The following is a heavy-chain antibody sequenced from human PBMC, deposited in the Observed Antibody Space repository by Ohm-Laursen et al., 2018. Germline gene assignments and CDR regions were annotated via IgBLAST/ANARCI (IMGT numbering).Heavy chain of an antibody. Sequence: SLRLSCAASGFTFDDYAMHWVRQAPGKGLEWVSGITWNSGSIGYADSVKGRFTIARDNAKKSLYLQMNSLRAEDTALYSCAKGADLWYYFYGMDVWGQGTTVTVSS. CDR2: ITWNSGSI. CDR3: AKGADLWYYFYGMDV. J-gene: IGHJ6*02. V-gene: IGHV3-9*01. CDR1: GFTFDDYA.